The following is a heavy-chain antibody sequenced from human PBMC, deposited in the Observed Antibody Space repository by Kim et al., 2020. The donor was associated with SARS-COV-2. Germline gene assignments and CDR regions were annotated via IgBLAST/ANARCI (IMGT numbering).Heavy chain of an antibody. CDR3: ARVAAALRTLFDY. D-gene: IGHD6-13*01. V-gene: IGHV4-31*02. J-gene: IGHJ4*02. Sequence: YNPSLKSRVTISVDTSKNQFSLKLSSVTAADTAVYYCARVAAALRTLFDYWGQGTLVTVSS.